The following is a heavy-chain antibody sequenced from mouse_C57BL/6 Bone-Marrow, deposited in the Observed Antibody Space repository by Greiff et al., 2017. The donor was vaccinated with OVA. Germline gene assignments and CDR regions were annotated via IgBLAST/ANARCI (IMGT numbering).Heavy chain of an antibody. V-gene: IGHV5-17*01. CDR3: ARGRDY. CDR2: ISSGSSTI. Sequence: EVHLVESGGGLVKPGGSLKLSCAASGFTFSDYGMHWVRQAPEQGLEWVAYISSGSSTIYYADTVKGRFTISRDNAKNTLFLQMTSLRSEDTAMYYCARGRDYWGQGTTLTVSS. CDR1: GFTFSDYG. J-gene: IGHJ2*01.